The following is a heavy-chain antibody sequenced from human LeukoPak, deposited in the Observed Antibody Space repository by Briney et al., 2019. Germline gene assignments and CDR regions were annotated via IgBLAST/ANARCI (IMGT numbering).Heavy chain of an antibody. CDR3: ARGAPEPYYYDSSGYMLFDY. CDR1: GGSMSSSNYY. V-gene: IGHV4-39*07. CDR2: INHSGST. Sequence: SETLSLTCTVSGGSMSSSNYYWGWIRQPPGKGLEWIGEINHSGSTNYNPSLKSRVTISVDTSKNQFSLKLSSVTAADTAVYYCARGAPEPYYYDSSGYMLFDYWGQGTLVTVSS. D-gene: IGHD3-22*01. J-gene: IGHJ4*02.